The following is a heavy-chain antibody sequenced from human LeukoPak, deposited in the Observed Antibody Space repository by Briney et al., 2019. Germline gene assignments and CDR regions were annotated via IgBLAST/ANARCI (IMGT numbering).Heavy chain of an antibody. CDR2: ISSSSSYI. J-gene: IGHJ6*02. Sequence: GGSLRLSCAASGFTFSSYSMNWVRQAPGKGLEWVSSISSSSSYIYYADSVKGRFTISRDNAKNSLYLQMNSLRAEDTAVYYCARVNSQAIFGVVILDFSTNGMDVWGQGTTVTVSS. V-gene: IGHV3-21*01. CDR1: GFTFSSYS. D-gene: IGHD3-3*01. CDR3: ARVNSQAIFGVVILDFSTNGMDV.